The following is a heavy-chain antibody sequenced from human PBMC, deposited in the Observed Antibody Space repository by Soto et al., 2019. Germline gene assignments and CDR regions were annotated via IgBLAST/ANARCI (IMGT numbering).Heavy chain of an antibody. CDR3: AKDRKSGSGWYWDY. V-gene: IGHV3-23*01. CDR1: GFTFSSFA. CDR2: ISGSGGST. Sequence: GGSLRLSCAASGFTFSSFAMSWVRQAPGKGLEWVSGISGSGGSTYYADYVEGRFTISRDNSKNTLYLQMNSLRGEDTAVYYCAKDRKSGSGWYWDYWGQGTLVTVSS. D-gene: IGHD6-19*01. J-gene: IGHJ4*02.